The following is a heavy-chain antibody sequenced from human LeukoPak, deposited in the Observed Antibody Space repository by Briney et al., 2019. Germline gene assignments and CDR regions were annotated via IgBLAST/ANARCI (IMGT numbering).Heavy chain of an antibody. Sequence: PGGSLRLSCVASGFTSSSYYMSWVRQAPGKGLEWVAHIDPDGNDKYYVDSVKGRFTISRDNAKNSLYLQVNSLRAEDTAVYYCARDHMWAFDHWGQGTLVTVSS. CDR3: ARDHMWAFDH. CDR1: GFTSSSYY. CDR2: IDPDGNDK. D-gene: IGHD1-26*01. V-gene: IGHV3-7*01. J-gene: IGHJ4*02.